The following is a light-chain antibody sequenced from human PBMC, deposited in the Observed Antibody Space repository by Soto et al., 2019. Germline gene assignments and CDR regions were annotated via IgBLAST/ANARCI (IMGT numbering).Light chain of an antibody. CDR2: DDD. CDR1: SSNIGGNS. V-gene: IGLV1-51*01. Sequence: QSVLTQPPSVSAAPGQNATISCSGSSSNIGGNSVSWYQQLPGTAPKLLIYDDDKRPSGIPDRFSGSKSGTSATLGITGFQTGDEADYYCGSWDSSLSAYVFATGTKVTVL. J-gene: IGLJ1*01. CDR3: GSWDSSLSAYV.